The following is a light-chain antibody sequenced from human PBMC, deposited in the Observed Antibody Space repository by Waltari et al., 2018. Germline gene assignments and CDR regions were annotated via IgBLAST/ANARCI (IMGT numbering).Light chain of an antibody. V-gene: IGKV3-11*01. CDR2: DAS. Sequence: EIVLTQFPATLSLSPGERATLSCRASQSVSSYLVWYQQKPGQTPRLVIYDASTRAPRIPARFSGSGSGTDFTLTISSLDPEDFAVYYCHQRSNWPITFGQGTRLEIK. CDR3: HQRSNWPIT. J-gene: IGKJ5*01. CDR1: QSVSSY.